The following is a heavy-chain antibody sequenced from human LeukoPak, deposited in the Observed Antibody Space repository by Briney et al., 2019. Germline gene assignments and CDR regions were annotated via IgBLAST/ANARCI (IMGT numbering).Heavy chain of an antibody. CDR3: ARGGGGNGNDAYDM. V-gene: IGHV3-7*01. J-gene: IGHJ3*02. D-gene: IGHD4-23*01. CDR1: GFIFSNYW. Sequence: GGSLRLSCAASGFIFSNYWMSWVRQAPGKGLEGMANIKKDGSEKYYVDSVKGRFTISRDNAKNSLYLQMNSLRAEDTAVYYCARGGGGNGNDAYDMWGQGTMVTVSS. CDR2: IKKDGSEK.